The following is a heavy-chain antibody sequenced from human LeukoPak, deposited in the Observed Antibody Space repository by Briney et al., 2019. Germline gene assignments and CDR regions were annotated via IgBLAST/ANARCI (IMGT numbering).Heavy chain of an antibody. Sequence: SETLSLTCTVSGGSISSYYWSWIRQPPGKGLEWIGYIYYTGSTDYNPSLKSRVAISVDTSKNQFSLKLSSVTAADAAVYYCARGSKAAPGTFDYWGQGTLVTVSS. CDR3: ARGSKAAPGTFDY. V-gene: IGHV4-59*01. CDR1: GGSISSYY. CDR2: IYYTGST. J-gene: IGHJ4*02. D-gene: IGHD6-13*01.